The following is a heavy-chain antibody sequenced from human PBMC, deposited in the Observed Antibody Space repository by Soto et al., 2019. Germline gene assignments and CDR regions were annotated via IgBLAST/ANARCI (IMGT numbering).Heavy chain of an antibody. D-gene: IGHD6-25*01. CDR1: GGSISSYY. J-gene: IGHJ5*02. Sequence: QVQLQESGPGLVKPSETLSLTCTVSGGSISSYYWSWIRQPPGKGLEWIGYIYYSGSTNYNPSLKSRVTISVDTSKNQFSLKLSSVTAADTAVYYCARRPTAAHAGGWFDPWGQGTLVTVSS. V-gene: IGHV4-59*08. CDR2: IYYSGST. CDR3: ARRPTAAHAGGWFDP.